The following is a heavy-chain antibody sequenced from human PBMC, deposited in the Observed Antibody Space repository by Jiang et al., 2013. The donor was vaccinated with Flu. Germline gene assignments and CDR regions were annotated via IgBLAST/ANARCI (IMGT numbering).Heavy chain of an antibody. CDR1: GGTFSSYT. J-gene: IGHJ4*02. CDR3: ARERCSEGTSGSCSPRWVGSFDY. Sequence: SGAEVKKPGSSVKVSCKASGGTFSSYTISWVRQAPGQGLEWMGRIIPILGIANYAQKFQGRVTITADKSTSTAYMELSSLRSEDTAVYYCARERCSEGTSGSCSPRWVGSFDYWGQGTLVTVSS. V-gene: IGHV1-69*04. D-gene: IGHD6-13*01. CDR2: IIPILGIA.